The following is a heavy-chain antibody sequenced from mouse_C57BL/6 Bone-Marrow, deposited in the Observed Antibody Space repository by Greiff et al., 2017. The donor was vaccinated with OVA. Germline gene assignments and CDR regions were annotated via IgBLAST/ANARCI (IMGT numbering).Heavy chain of an antibody. CDR1: GYTFTSYW. CDR2: IDPSDSYT. CDR3: ARPLYDYDEGYAMDY. D-gene: IGHD2-4*01. V-gene: IGHV1-69*01. J-gene: IGHJ4*01. Sequence: QVQLQQPGAELVMPGASVKLSCKASGYTFTSYWMHWVKQRPGQGLEWIGEIDPSDSYTNYNQKFKGKSTLTVDKSSSTAYMNLSSLTSEDSAVYYCARPLYDYDEGYAMDYWGQGTSVTVSA.